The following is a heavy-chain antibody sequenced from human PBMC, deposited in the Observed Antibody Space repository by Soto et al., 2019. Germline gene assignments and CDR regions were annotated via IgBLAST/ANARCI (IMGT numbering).Heavy chain of an antibody. CDR1: GFTFSSYA. CDR2: ISYDGSNK. J-gene: IGHJ4*02. Sequence: QVQLVESGGGVVQPGRSLRLSCAASGFTFSSYAMHWVRQAPGKGLEWVAVISYDGSNKYYADSVKGRFTISRDNSKNTLYLQMSSLRAEDTAVYYRAREYGGNSGRSFDYWGQGTLVTVSS. V-gene: IGHV3-30-3*01. D-gene: IGHD2-21*02. CDR3: AREYGGNSGRSFDY.